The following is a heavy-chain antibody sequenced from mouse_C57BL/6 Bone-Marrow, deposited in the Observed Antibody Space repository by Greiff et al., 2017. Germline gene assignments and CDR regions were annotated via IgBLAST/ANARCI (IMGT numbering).Heavy chain of an antibody. Sequence: VQLQQSGAELVRPGASVKLSCTASGFNIKDDYMHWVKQRPEQGLEWIGRIDPENGDTEYASKFQGKATITADTSSNTAYLQISSLTSEDTAVYYCTTHYYGSYWGQGTTLTVSS. D-gene: IGHD1-1*01. J-gene: IGHJ2*01. CDR1: GFNIKDDY. CDR2: IDPENGDT. CDR3: TTHYYGSY. V-gene: IGHV14-4*01.